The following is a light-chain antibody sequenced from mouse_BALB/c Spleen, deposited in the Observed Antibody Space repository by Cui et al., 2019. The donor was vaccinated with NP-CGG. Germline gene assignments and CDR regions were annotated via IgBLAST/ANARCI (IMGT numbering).Light chain of an antibody. CDR1: TGAVTTSNY. Sequence: LVTQESPLTTSPGETVTLTCRSSTGAVTTSNYANWVQEKSDHLFTGLIGGTNNRVPGVPARFPGSLIGDKAALTITGAQTEDEAIYFCALWYSNHWVFGGGTKLTVL. J-gene: IGLJ1*01. CDR3: ALWYSNHWV. V-gene: IGLV1*01. CDR2: GTN.